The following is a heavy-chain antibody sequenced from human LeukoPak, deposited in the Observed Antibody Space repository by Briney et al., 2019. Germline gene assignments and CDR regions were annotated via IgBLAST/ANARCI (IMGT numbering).Heavy chain of an antibody. V-gene: IGHV4-39*07. Sequence: PSETLSLTCTVSGGSISSSSYYWGWIRQPPGKGLEWIGSIYYSGSTYYNPSLKSRVTISVDTSKNQFSLKLSSVTAADTAVYYCARVFRSTGLDYWGQGTLVTVSS. CDR2: IYYSGST. D-gene: IGHD3-3*01. J-gene: IGHJ4*02. CDR3: ARVFRSTGLDY. CDR1: GGSISSSSYY.